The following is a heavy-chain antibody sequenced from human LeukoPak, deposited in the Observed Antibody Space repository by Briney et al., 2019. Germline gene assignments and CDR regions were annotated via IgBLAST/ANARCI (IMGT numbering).Heavy chain of an antibody. V-gene: IGHV3-23*01. D-gene: IGHD2-21*02. Sequence: PGGSLRLSCAASGLIFSSYAMSWVRQAPGKGLEWVSSVSGSGKNTYYADSVKGRFTISRDNSKNTLYLQMNSLRAEDTAVYYCAKLVVVTAIDYWGQGTLVTVSS. J-gene: IGHJ4*02. CDR3: AKLVVVTAIDY. CDR1: GLIFSSYA. CDR2: VSGSGKNT.